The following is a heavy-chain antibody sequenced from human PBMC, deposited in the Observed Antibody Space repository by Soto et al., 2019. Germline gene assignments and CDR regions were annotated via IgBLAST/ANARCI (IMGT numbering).Heavy chain of an antibody. J-gene: IGHJ6*02. D-gene: IGHD1-26*01. V-gene: IGHV3-66*01. CDR1: GFTVSSDY. Sequence: EVQVVESGGDLVQPGGSLRLSCAASGFTVSSDYMNWVRQAPGKGLEWVSVIYSGGGRYYADSVKGRFTISRDNSKNMVYLQMNRLRAEDTAVYYCARDPGDRNGMIVWGQGTTVTVSS. CDR2: IYSGGGR. CDR3: ARDPGDRNGMIV.